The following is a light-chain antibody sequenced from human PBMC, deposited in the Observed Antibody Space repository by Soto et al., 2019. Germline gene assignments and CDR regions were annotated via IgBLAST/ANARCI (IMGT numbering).Light chain of an antibody. CDR3: CSYAGGGSVV. Sequence: QSVLTQPASVSGSPGQSITISCTGTSSDIGRYNLVSWYQQHPGKAPKLIIYEDIERPSGVSDRFSGSKSGNTASLTVSGLQTEDEADYYCCSYAGGGSVVFGGGTKLTVL. CDR1: SSDIGRYNL. V-gene: IGLV2-23*01. CDR2: EDI. J-gene: IGLJ2*01.